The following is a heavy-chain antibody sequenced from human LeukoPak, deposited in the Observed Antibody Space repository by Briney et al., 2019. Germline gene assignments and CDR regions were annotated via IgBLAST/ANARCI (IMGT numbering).Heavy chain of an antibody. CDR3: ARALDGMDV. J-gene: IGHJ6*02. CDR1: GYTFTGYY. V-gene: IGHV1-2*02. Sequence: ASVKVSCKASGYTFTGYYMHWVRQAPGQGLEWMGWINPNSGGTNYAQKFQGRVTMTRNASTSTVYLELNSLRSEDTAVYYCARALDGMDVWGQGTTVTVSS. CDR2: INPNSGGT.